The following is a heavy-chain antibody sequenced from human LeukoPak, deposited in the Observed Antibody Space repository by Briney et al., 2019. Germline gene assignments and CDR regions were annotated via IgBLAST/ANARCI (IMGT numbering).Heavy chain of an antibody. CDR2: ISSSSSYI. J-gene: IGHJ4*02. CDR3: ARLGAVAGYDY. D-gene: IGHD6-19*01. Sequence: GGSLRLXCAASGFTFSSYSMNWVRQAPGKGLEWVSSISSSSSYINYADSVKGRFTISRDNAKNSLYLQMNSLRAEDTAVYYCARLGAVAGYDYWGQGTLVTVSS. CDR1: GFTFSSYS. V-gene: IGHV3-21*01.